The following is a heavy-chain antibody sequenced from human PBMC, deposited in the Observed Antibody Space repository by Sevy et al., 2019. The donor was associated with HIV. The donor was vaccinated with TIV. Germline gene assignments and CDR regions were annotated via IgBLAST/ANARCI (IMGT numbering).Heavy chain of an antibody. CDR3: ARHVNSMYSSGLYQTAFDI. V-gene: IGHV4-39*01. CDR1: GGSISSSSYY. J-gene: IGHJ3*02. Sequence: SETLSLTCTVSGGSISSSSYYWGWIRQPPGKGLEWIGSSYYSGSTYYNPSLKSRVTISVDTSKNQFSLKLSSVTAADTAVYYCARHVNSMYSSGLYQTAFDIWGQGTMVTVSS. D-gene: IGHD6-19*01. CDR2: SYYSGST.